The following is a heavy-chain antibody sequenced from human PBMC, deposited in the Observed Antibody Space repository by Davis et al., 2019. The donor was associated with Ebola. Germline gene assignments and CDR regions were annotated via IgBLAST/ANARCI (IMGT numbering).Heavy chain of an antibody. J-gene: IGHJ6*02. CDR2: ISGSGGST. V-gene: IGHV3-23*01. CDR1: GFTFSSYA. Sequence: GESLKISCAASGFTFSSYAMSWVRQAPGKGLEWVSAISGSGGSTYYADSVKGRFTISRDNSKNTLYLQMNSLRAEDTAVYYCARMGSGYDFGYYYGMDVWGQGTTVTVSS. CDR3: ARMGSGYDFGYYYGMDV. D-gene: IGHD5-12*01.